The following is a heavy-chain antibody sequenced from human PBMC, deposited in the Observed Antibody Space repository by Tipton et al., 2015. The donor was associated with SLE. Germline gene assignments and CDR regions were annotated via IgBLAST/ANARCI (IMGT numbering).Heavy chain of an antibody. CDR2: TNHDGSST. Sequence: SLRISCVASGFIFSGYWMHWVRQVPGQGLEWVAHTNHDGSSTNYAGSVKGRFTISRDNAKNTLYLQMNSLRAEDTAVYYCARAGLVVVNDPSAFDIWGQGTMVTVSS. V-gene: IGHV3-74*01. J-gene: IGHJ3*02. CDR3: ARAGLVVVNDPSAFDI. D-gene: IGHD3-22*01. CDR1: GFIFSGYW.